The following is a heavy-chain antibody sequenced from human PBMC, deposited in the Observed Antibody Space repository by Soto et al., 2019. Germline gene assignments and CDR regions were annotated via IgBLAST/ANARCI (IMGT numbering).Heavy chain of an antibody. Sequence: ASVKVSCKASGYTFTSYGINWVRQAPGQGLEWMGWISAYNGNTNYAQKLQGRVTMTTDTSTSTAYMELRSLRSDDTAVYYCARDVVVPATTYYYYGMDVWGQGTTVTVSS. CDR1: GYTFTSYG. CDR3: ARDVVVPATTYYYYGMDV. J-gene: IGHJ6*02. V-gene: IGHV1-18*04. CDR2: ISAYNGNT. D-gene: IGHD2-2*01.